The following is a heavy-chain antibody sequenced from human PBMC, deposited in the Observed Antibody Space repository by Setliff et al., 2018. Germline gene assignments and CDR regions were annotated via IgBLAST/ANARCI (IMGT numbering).Heavy chain of an antibody. D-gene: IGHD3-3*01. Sequence: PSETLSLTCTVSGGSISSYYWSWIRQPPGKGLEWIGEINHSGSTSYNPSLKSRVTISVDTSKNQFSLKPSSVTAADTAVYYCARRYNFWSGYLDYWGQGTLVTVSS. J-gene: IGHJ4*02. CDR3: ARRYNFWSGYLDY. V-gene: IGHV4-34*01. CDR1: GGSISSYY. CDR2: INHSGST.